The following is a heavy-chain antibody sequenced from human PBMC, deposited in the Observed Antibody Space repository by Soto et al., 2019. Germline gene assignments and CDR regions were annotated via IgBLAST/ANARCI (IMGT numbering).Heavy chain of an antibody. CDR1: GGSISSYY. D-gene: IGHD3-22*01. Sequence: SETLSLTCTVSGGSISSYYWSWIRQPPGKGLEWIGYIYYSGSTNYNPSLKSRVTISVDTSKNQFSLKLSSVTTADTAVYYCAREGSQGYYDSSGYYPIWGQGTMVTVSS. V-gene: IGHV4-59*01. CDR2: IYYSGST. CDR3: AREGSQGYYDSSGYYPI. J-gene: IGHJ3*02.